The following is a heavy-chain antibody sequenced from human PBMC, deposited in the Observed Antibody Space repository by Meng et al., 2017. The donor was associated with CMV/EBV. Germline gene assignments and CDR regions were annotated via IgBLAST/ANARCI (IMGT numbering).Heavy chain of an antibody. V-gene: IGHV3-7*01. CDR3: AREGVVDCSGGSCYWDY. CDR2: IKQDGSEK. J-gene: IGHJ4*02. CDR1: GFTFSSYW. D-gene: IGHD2-15*01. Sequence: GESLKISCAASGFTFSSYWMSWVRQAPGKGLEWVANIKQDGSEKYYVDSVKGRFTISRDNAKNSLYLQMNSLRAEDTAVYYCAREGVVDCSGGSCYWDYWGQGTLVTVSS.